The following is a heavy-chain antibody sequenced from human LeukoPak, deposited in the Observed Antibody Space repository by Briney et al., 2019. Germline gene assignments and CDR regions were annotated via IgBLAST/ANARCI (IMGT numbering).Heavy chain of an antibody. V-gene: IGHV3-21*01. Sequence: TGGSLRLSCAASGFTFSSYSMNWVRQAPGKGLEWVSSISSSSSYIYYADSVKGRFTISRDNSKNSLYLQMNSLRAEDTAVYYCAKEGNWDSSGYYFSPPDYWGQGTLVTVSS. CDR2: ISSSSSYI. J-gene: IGHJ4*02. D-gene: IGHD3-22*01. CDR3: AKEGNWDSSGYYFSPPDY. CDR1: GFTFSSYS.